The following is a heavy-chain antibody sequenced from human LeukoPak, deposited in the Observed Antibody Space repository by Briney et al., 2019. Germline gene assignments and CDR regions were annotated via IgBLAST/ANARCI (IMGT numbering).Heavy chain of an antibody. CDR1: GGSFSGYC. CDR2: INHSGST. V-gene: IGHV4-34*01. D-gene: IGHD2-15*01. J-gene: IGHJ4*02. Sequence: SETLSLTCAVYGGSFSGYCWSWIRQPPGKGLEWIGEINHSGSTNYNPSLKSRVTVSVDTSKNQFSLKLSSVTAADTAVYYCARGVDCRGGSCFRIVGIDYWGQGTLVTVSS. CDR3: ARGVDCRGGSCFRIVGIDY.